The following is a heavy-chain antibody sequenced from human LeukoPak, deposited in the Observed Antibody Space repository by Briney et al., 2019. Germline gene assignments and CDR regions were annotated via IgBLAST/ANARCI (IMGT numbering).Heavy chain of an antibody. V-gene: IGHV1-8*01. CDR1: GYTFTNYD. CDR3: ARGNYYGNDVYDASDI. J-gene: IGHJ6*02. D-gene: IGHD3-10*01. Sequence: ASVRVSCKASGYTFTNYDINWVRQAPGQGLEWMGWMNPNSANTGYAPEFQGRVTMTSDTSISTAYMDLSSLRSEDTAKYYCARGNYYGNDVYDASDIWGQGTTVTVSS. CDR2: MNPNSANT.